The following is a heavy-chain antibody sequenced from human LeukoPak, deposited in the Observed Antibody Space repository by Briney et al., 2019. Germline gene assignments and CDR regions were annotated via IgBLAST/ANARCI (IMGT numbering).Heavy chain of an antibody. V-gene: IGHV3-23*01. D-gene: IGHD3-16*01. Sequence: QAGGSLRLSCAASGFTFSSYAMSWVRQAPGKGLEWVSAISGSGGSTYYADSVKGRFTISRDNSKNTLYLQMNSLRAEDTAVYYCAKDRYDYVWGTYDEYYFDYWGQGTLVTVSS. CDR2: ISGSGGST. J-gene: IGHJ4*02. CDR3: AKDRYDYVWGTYDEYYFDY. CDR1: GFTFSSYA.